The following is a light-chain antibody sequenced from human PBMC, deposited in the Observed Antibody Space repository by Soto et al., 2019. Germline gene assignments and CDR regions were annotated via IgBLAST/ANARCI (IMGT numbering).Light chain of an antibody. CDR2: GAS. J-gene: IGKJ5*01. Sequence: EIVMTQSPATLSVSPGERATLSCRASQSVSSNLAWYQQKPGQAPRLLIYGASTRATGIPVRFSGSGSGTEFTLTISSLQSEDFAVYYCQQYNNWPPMITFGQGT. CDR3: QQYNNWPPMIT. V-gene: IGKV3-15*01. CDR1: QSVSSN.